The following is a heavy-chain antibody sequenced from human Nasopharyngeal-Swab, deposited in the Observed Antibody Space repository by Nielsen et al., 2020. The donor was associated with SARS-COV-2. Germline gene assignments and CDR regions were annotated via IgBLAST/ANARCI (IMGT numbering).Heavy chain of an antibody. D-gene: IGHD4-11*01. V-gene: IGHV3-48*01. J-gene: IGHJ4*02. CDR3: ARGGGTTVTSGDFDY. Sequence: VRQAPGKGLEWISYISSSSISIYYADSVKGRFTISRDNSKNTLYLQMNSLRAEDTAVYYCARGGGTTVTSGDFDYWGQGTLVTVSS. CDR2: ISSSSISI.